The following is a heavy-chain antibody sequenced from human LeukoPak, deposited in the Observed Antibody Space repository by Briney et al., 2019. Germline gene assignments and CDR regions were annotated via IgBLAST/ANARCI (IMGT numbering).Heavy chain of an antibody. V-gene: IGHV3-30-3*01. Sequence: GGSLRLSCAASGFTFSSYAMHWVRQAPGKGLEWVAVISYDGSNKYYADSVKGRFTISRDNSKNTLYLQMNSLRAEDTAVYYCASSKGLQKRRDWFDPWGQGTLVTVSS. CDR1: GFTFSSYA. CDR2: ISYDGSNK. CDR3: ASSKGLQKRRDWFDP. J-gene: IGHJ5*02.